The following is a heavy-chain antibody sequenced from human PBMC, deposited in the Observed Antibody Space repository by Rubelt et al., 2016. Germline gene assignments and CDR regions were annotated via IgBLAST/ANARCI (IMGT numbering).Heavy chain of an antibody. CDR1: GFTFSSYS. Sequence: VQLVESGGGVVQPGRSLRLSCAASGFTFSSYSMNWVRQAPGKGLEWVSSISSSSSYIYYADSVKGRFTISRDNAKNSLYLQMNSLRAEDTAVYYCARLRGRGVIDAFDIWGQGTMVTVSS. J-gene: IGHJ3*02. D-gene: IGHD3-10*01. V-gene: IGHV3-21*01. CDR3: ARLRGRGVIDAFDI. CDR2: ISSSSSYI.